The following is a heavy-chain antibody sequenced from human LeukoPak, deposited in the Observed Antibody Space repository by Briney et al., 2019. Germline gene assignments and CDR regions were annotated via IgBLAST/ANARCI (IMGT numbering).Heavy chain of an antibody. V-gene: IGHV1-2*02. J-gene: IGHJ4*02. CDR2: INPNSGGT. Sequence: ASVKVSCKASGYTFTGYYMHWVRQAPGQGLEWMGWINPNSGGTNYAQKFQGRVTMTRDTSISTAYMELSRLRSDDTAVYYCASHPRGSSSIAAPGDDYWGQGTLVTVSS. CDR1: GYTFTGYY. CDR3: ASHPRGSSSIAAPGDDY. D-gene: IGHD6-6*01.